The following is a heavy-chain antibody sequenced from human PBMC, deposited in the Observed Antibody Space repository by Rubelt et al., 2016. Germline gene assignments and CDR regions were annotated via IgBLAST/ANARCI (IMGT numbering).Heavy chain of an antibody. V-gene: IGHV7-4-1*02. CDR3: ARGARWLHPDFRV. D-gene: IGHD5-12*01. J-gene: IGHJ4*02. CDR2: INTNTGHP. Sequence: QVQLVQSATEVKKPGASVKVSCKASGYDSTDYYMHWVRQAPGQGLEWMGWINTNTGHPTYAHGFTGRFVFSLDTSVSTAYLQISSLKAEDTAFYYCARGARWLHPDFRVWGQGTLVTVSS. CDR1: GYDSTDYY.